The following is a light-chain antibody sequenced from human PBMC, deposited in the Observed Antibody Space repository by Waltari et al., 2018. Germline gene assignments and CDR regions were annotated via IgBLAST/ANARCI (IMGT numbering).Light chain of an antibody. CDR3: QTWDTGIRV. CDR1: GGHTSYA. Sequence: QLVVTQSPSASASLGASVKLTCTLSGGHTSYALPWHQQQPQKGPRFLMKVNSDGSHNKGDGIPDRFSGSSSGAERYLTISSLQSEDEADYHCQTWDTGIRVFGGGTKLIVL. CDR2: VNSDGSH. V-gene: IGLV4-69*01. J-gene: IGLJ3*02.